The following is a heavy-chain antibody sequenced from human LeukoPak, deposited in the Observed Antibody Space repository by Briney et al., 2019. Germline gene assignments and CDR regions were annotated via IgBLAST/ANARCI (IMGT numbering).Heavy chain of an antibody. CDR3: AKDSGYCSGGSCADAFDI. J-gene: IGHJ3*02. D-gene: IGHD2-15*01. V-gene: IGHV3-20*04. CDR1: GFIFDDHG. Sequence: TGGSLRLSCAASGFIFDDHGMSWVRQAPGKGLEWVSGINWNGGSTGYADSVKGRFTISRDNAKNSLYLQMNSLRAEDTAVYYCAKDSGYCSGGSCADAFDIWGQGTMVTVSS. CDR2: INWNGGST.